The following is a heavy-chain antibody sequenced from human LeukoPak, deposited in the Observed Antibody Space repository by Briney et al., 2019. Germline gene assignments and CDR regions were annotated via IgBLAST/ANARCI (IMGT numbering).Heavy chain of an antibody. V-gene: IGHV4-34*01. D-gene: IGHD3-22*01. CDR3: ARGLSEGYYDSSGYYGPGGAHDY. Sequence: SETLSLTCTVSGGSISSYYWSWIRQPPGKGLEWIGEINHSGSTNYNPSLKSRVTISVDTSKNQFSLNLSSVTAADTAVYYCARGLSEGYYDSSGYYGPGGAHDYWGQGTLVTVSS. J-gene: IGHJ4*02. CDR2: INHSGST. CDR1: GGSISSYY.